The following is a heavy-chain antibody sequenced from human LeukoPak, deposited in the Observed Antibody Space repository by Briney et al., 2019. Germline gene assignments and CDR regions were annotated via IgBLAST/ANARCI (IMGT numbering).Heavy chain of an antibody. CDR1: GFSLSTSGVG. J-gene: IGHJ4*02. V-gene: IGHV2-5*02. Sequence: SGPTLVKPTQTLTLTCTFSGFSLSTSGVGVGWIRQPPGKALEWLALIYWDDDKRYSPSLKSRLTITKDTSKNQVVLTMTNVDPVDTATYYCVHLLRYFDYWGQGTLVTVSS. CDR3: VHLLRYFDY. CDR2: IYWDDDK. D-gene: IGHD3-9*01.